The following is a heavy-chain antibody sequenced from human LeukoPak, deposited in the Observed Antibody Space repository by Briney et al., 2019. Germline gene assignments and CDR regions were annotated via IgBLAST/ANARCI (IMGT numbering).Heavy chain of an antibody. J-gene: IGHJ3*02. CDR3: ARCRNGYRNDVFDI. CDR1: GFSFSNYG. CDR2: ISSSSSYI. V-gene: IGHV3-21*01. D-gene: IGHD5-24*01. Sequence: GGSLRLSCAASGFSFSNYGMNWVRQAPGKGLEWASLISSSSSYIYYADSVKGRFTISRDNAKNSLYLQMNSLRAEDTAVYYCARCRNGYRNDVFDIWGQGTMVTVSS.